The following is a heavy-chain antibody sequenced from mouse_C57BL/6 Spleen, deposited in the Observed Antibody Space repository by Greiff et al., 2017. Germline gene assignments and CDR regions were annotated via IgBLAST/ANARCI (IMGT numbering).Heavy chain of an antibody. CDR1: GYTFTPYP. V-gene: IGHV1-47*01. J-gene: IGHJ4*01. CDR2: FHPYNDDT. Sequence: QVQLKQSGAELVKPGASVKMSCKASGYTFTPYPIEWMKQNHGKSLEWIGNFHPYNDDTKYNEKFKGKATLTVEKSSSTVYLELSRLTSDDSAVYYCAIITTVDYYAMDYWGQGTSVTVSS. D-gene: IGHD1-1*01. CDR3: AIITTVDYYAMDY.